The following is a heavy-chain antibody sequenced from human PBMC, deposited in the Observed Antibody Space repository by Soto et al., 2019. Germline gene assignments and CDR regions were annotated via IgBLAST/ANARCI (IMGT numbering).Heavy chain of an antibody. Sequence: SETLSLTCSVSGDSINSDNHYWGWIRQPPGKGLEWIGSIYYRGNTYYNPSLKTRVTISLDKSKSQFSLKLNSVTAADSAVYFCARLEGLATISYYFDYWGQGTLVTVS. D-gene: IGHD3-9*01. CDR2: IYYRGNT. CDR1: GDSINSDNHY. V-gene: IGHV4-39*01. CDR3: ARLEGLATISYYFDY. J-gene: IGHJ4*02.